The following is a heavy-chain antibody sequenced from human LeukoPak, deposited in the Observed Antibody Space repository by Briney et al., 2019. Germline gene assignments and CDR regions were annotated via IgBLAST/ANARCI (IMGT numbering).Heavy chain of an antibody. CDR2: IRSKAYGGTT. CDR3: TRGKWLPLPDY. V-gene: IGHV3-49*03. D-gene: IGHD6-19*01. Sequence: PGRSLRLSCTASGFTFGDYAMSWFRQAPGKGLEWVGFIRSKAYGGTTEYAASVKGRFTFSRDDSKSIAYLQMNSLKTEDTAVYYCTRGKWLPLPDYWGQGTLVTVSS. J-gene: IGHJ4*02. CDR1: GFTFGDYA.